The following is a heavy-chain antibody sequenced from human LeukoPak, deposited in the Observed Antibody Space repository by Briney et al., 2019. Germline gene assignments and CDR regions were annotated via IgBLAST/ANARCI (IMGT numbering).Heavy chain of an antibody. CDR3: ARPERPVPYYDILTGYYSSGQFDY. CDR2: IIPIFGTA. V-gene: IGHV1-69*13. D-gene: IGHD3-9*01. Sequence: SVKVSCKASGGTFSSYAISWVRQAPGQGLEWMGGIIPIFGTANYAQKFQGRVTITADESTSTAYMELSSLRSEDTAVYYCARPERPVPYYDILTGYYSSGQFDYWGQGTLVTVSS. CDR1: GGTFSSYA. J-gene: IGHJ4*02.